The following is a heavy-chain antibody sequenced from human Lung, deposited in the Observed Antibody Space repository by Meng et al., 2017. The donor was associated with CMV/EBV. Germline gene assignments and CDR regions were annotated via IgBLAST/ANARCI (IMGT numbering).Heavy chain of an antibody. CDR2: ISPDGSNK. D-gene: IGHD3-10*02. CDR3: ARDMFAWAVPATPFEY. J-gene: IGHJ4*02. V-gene: IGHV3-30*09. Sequence: PXSGSGFTFIDYTLHWVRQAPGKGLEWVALISPDGSNKYYADSVKGRFAVSRDNSKNTLYLQMNSLRPEDTAVYYCARDMFAWAVPATPFEYWGQGTLVTVSS. CDR1: GFTFIDYT.